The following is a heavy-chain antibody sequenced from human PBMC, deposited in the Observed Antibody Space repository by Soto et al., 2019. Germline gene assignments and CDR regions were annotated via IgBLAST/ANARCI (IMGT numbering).Heavy chain of an antibody. J-gene: IGHJ4*02. D-gene: IGHD3-10*02. V-gene: IGHV3-23*05. CDR2: ISHTASRT. CDR1: GFTPTTTP. CDR3: AAFFRCSDN. Sequence: AGGSLRLSCAVSGFTPTTTPLSWVRQRPGKGLEWVTTISHTASRTHYADSVKGRFFISRDNAKNSVYLQLNNLTLDDTAVYYCAAFFRCSDNWGQGTRVTVSS.